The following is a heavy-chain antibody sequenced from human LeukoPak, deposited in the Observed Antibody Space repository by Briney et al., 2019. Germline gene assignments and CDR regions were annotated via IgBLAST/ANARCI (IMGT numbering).Heavy chain of an antibody. Sequence: SETLSLTCTVSGGSISSYYWSWIRQPPGKGLEWIGYIYYSGSTYYNPSLKSRVTISVDTSKNQFSLKLSSVTAADTAVYYCARGDSSADFDYWGQGTLVTVSS. CDR2: IYYSGST. V-gene: IGHV4-30-4*01. CDR1: GGSISSYY. J-gene: IGHJ4*02. D-gene: IGHD3-22*01. CDR3: ARGDSSADFDY.